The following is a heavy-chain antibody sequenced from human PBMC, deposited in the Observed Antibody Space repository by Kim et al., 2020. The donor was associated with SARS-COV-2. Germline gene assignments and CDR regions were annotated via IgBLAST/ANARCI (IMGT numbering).Heavy chain of an antibody. D-gene: IGHD6-13*01. CDR1: GGSFRSHT. V-gene: IGHV1-69*13. Sequence: SVKVSCKASGGSFRSHTITWVRQAPGQGLEWMGGIIPILGSENYAQKFQGRLSITADESRTTAYMELSSLRSDDTAVYFCARHLGPIAAAGTYWFDPWG. CDR3: ARHLGPIAAAGTYWFDP. CDR2: IIPILGSE. J-gene: IGHJ5*02.